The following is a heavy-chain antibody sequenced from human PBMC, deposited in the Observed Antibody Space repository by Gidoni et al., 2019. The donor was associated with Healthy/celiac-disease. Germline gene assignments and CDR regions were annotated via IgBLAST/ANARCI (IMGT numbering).Heavy chain of an antibody. CDR1: GFPFSNAW. V-gene: IGHV3-15*01. CDR2: IKSKTDGGTT. Sequence: EVQLVESGGGLVKPGGSLRLSCAASGFPFSNAWMSWVRQAPGKGLEWVGRIKSKTDGGTTDYAAPVKGRFTISRDDSKNTLYLQMNSLKTEDTAVYYCTTGGITMIVVVIQHWGQGTLVTVSS. J-gene: IGHJ1*01. CDR3: TTGGITMIVVVIQH. D-gene: IGHD3-22*01.